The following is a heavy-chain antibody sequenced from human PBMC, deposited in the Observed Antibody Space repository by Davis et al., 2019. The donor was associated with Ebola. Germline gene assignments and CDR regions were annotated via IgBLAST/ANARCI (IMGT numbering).Heavy chain of an antibody. CDR1: GYSISSGYY. Sequence: MPSETLSLTCTVSGYSISSGYYWGWIRQPPGKGLEWIGSIYHSGSTYYNPSLKSRVTISVDTSKNQFSLKLSSVTAADTAVYYCRGSYSHYYYGMDVWGKGTTVTVSS. J-gene: IGHJ6*04. CDR2: IYHSGST. D-gene: IGHD1-26*01. V-gene: IGHV4-38-2*02. CDR3: RGSYSHYYYGMDV.